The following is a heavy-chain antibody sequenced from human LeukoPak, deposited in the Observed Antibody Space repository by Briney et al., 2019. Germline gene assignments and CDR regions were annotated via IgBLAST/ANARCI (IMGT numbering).Heavy chain of an antibody. V-gene: IGHV3-53*01. Sequence: GGSLRLSCAASGFTVSSNYMSWVRQAPGKGLEWVSVIYSGGSTYYADSVKGRFTISRDNSKNTLYLQMNSLRAEDTAVYYCARSYDSSGGGFFDIWGQGTMVTVSS. D-gene: IGHD3-22*01. CDR1: GFTVSSNY. J-gene: IGHJ3*02. CDR3: ARSYDSSGGGFFDI. CDR2: IYSGGST.